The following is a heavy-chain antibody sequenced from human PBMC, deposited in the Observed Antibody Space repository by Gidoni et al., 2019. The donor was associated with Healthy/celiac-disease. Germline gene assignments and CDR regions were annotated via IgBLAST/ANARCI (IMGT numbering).Heavy chain of an antibody. J-gene: IGHJ4*02. V-gene: IGHV1-18*01. CDR1: GYTCTSYG. CDR2: ISAYNGNK. D-gene: IGHD3-22*01. Sequence: QVQLVQSGSEVKKPGPSVKVSCMAYGYTCTSYGIRWVRQAPGQGLEWMGWISAYNGNKNYAQKLQGRVTMTTDTPTSTAYRELRSLRSDDTAVYYCAIAITMIVGTYPPDYWGQGTLVTVSS. CDR3: AIAITMIVGTYPPDY.